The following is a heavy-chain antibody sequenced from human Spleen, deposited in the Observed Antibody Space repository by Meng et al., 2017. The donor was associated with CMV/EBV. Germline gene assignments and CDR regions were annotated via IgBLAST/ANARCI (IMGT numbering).Heavy chain of an antibody. CDR3: ARGGSVWRRLGGGFDS. CDR2: INPMSSST. CDR1: GDTFTGYY. J-gene: IGHJ4*02. V-gene: IGHV1-2*02. D-gene: IGHD5-12*01. Sequence: GDTFTGYYIHWVRQAPGQGLEWMGWINPMSSSTNFAQKFQGRVMMTRDTSISTTYMELSRLNFDDAAVYFCARGGSVWRRLGGGFDSWGQGTLVTVSS.